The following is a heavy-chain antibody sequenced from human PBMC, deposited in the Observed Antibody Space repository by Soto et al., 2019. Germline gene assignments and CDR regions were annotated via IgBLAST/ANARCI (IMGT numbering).Heavy chain of an antibody. CDR2: ISGSGGYI. J-gene: IGHJ4*02. Sequence: GGSLRLSCEGSGFTFISYSMNWCRQSPGKGLEWVSSISGSGGYIYYADSVKGRFTISRDNAKNSLYLQMTSLRDEDTALYYCARDRQSTPWYAADYWGQGSLVTVSS. CDR3: ARDRQSTPWYAADY. D-gene: IGHD6-13*01. CDR1: GFTFISYS. V-gene: IGHV3-21*01.